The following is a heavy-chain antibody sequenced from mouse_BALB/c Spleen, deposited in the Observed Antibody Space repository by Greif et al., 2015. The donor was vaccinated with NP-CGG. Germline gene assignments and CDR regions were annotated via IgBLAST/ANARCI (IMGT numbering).Heavy chain of an antibody. J-gene: IGHJ2*01. CDR2: INPSTGYT. V-gene: IGHV1-7*01. Sequence: QVQLQQSGAELAKPEASVKMSCKASGYTFTSYWMHWVKQRPGQGLEWIGYINPSTGYTEYNQKFKDKATLTADKSSSTAYMQLSSLTSEDSAVYYCARRVYYFDYWGQGTTLTVSS. CDR3: ARRVYYFDY. CDR1: GYTFTSYW.